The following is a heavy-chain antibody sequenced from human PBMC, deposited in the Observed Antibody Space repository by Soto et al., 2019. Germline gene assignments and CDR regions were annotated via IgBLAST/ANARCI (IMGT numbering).Heavy chain of an antibody. D-gene: IGHD6-19*01. V-gene: IGHV4-38-2*02. J-gene: IGHJ4*02. CDR2: IYHGGTT. CDR3: ARVHVMVVAGSTFDY. Sequence: SETLSLTCTVSGYSVRGDSYWGWIRQPPGKGPEWIASIYHGGTTFYNPSLKSRITISIGTSNNQFSLKLRSVTAADTAVYYCARVHVMVVAGSTFDYWGQGTLVTVSS. CDR1: GYSVRGDSY.